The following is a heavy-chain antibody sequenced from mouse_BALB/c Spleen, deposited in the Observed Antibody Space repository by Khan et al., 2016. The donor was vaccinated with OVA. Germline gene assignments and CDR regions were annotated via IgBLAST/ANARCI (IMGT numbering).Heavy chain of an antibody. CDR2: IYSGNVNT. D-gene: IGHD1-1*01. CDR1: GYTFTHYY. Sequence: QVQLQQPGPELVKPGASVRISCTASGYTFTHYYVHWVQERPGQGLEWIGWIYSGNVNTKYTARFKHKSTLTAAKHSSTAYMQLSSLTSEDSAVSFCAMAGYSSRVYPMDYWGQGTSVTVSS. V-gene: IGHV1S56*01. CDR3: AMAGYSSRVYPMDY. J-gene: IGHJ4*01.